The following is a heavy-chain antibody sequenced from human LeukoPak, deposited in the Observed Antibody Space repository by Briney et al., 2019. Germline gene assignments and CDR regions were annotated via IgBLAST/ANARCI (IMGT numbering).Heavy chain of an antibody. J-gene: IGHJ4*02. V-gene: IGHV3-48*02. CDR1: GFSFSSYN. Sequence: GGSLRLSCAASGFSFSSYNMNWFRQAPGKGLEWISYISGSSTIIYYADSVKGRFTISRDNAKNSLYLQMNSLRDEDTAVYYCARDLDSSGYYYVYYFDSWGQGTLVTVSS. CDR2: ISGSSTII. CDR3: ARDLDSSGYYYVYYFDS. D-gene: IGHD3-22*01.